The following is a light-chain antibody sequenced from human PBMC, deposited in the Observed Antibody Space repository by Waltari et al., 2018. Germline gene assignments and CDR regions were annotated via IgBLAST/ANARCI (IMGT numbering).Light chain of an antibody. CDR3: YSAADNNLRV. CDR1: VLSRKY. J-gene: IGLJ3*02. Sequence: SYELTQPSSVSVSPGQPARITCSGDVLSRKYVRWFQQKPGQAPVLVIYKDSERPSGIPERFSGSSSGTTVTLTISGAQVEDEADYYCYSAADNNLRVFGGGTKLTVL. V-gene: IGLV3-27*01. CDR2: KDS.